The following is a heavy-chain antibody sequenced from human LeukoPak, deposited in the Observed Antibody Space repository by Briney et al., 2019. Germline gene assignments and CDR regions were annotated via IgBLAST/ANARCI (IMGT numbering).Heavy chain of an antibody. CDR3: ARDWGWYCSGGSCPYFDY. J-gene: IGHJ4*02. CDR1: GFTFSSYS. Sequence: GGSLRLSCAASGFTFSSYSMNWVRQAPGKGLEWVSYISSSSSTIYYADSVKGRFTISRDNAKNSLYLQMNSLRAEDTAVYYCARDWGWYCSGGSCPYFDYWGQGTLVTVSS. V-gene: IGHV3-48*01. D-gene: IGHD2-15*01. CDR2: ISSSSSTI.